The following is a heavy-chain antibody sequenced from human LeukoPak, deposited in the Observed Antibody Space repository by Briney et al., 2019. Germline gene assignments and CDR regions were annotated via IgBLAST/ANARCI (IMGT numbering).Heavy chain of an antibody. D-gene: IGHD5-12*01. CDR3: ARRADIVDPERPYYYYYYYMDV. V-gene: IGHV4-39*01. Sequence: SETLSLTCTVSGGSISSSSYYWGWTRQPPGKGLEWIGSIYYSGSTYYNPSLKSRVTISVDTSKNQFSLKLSSVTAADTAVYYCARRADIVDPERPYYYYYYYMDVWGKGTTVTVSS. CDR2: IYYSGST. J-gene: IGHJ6*03. CDR1: GGSISSSSYY.